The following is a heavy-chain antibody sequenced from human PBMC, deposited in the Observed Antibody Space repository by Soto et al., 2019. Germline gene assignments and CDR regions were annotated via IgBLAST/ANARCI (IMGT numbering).Heavy chain of an antibody. CDR3: ARFIVEVGAAGWGRPMDV. Sequence: EVQLLESGGGLVQPGGSLRLSCAASGFTFSSHVMTWVRQGPGKGLQWVSTISSGGGTYYADSVKGRCTISRDNSRNTLYLQMNSLSAEYTAVYYCARFIVEVGAAGWGRPMDVWGQGTTVTVSS. J-gene: IGHJ6*02. D-gene: IGHD2-15*01. V-gene: IGHV3-23*01. CDR1: GFTFSSHV. CDR2: ISSGGGT.